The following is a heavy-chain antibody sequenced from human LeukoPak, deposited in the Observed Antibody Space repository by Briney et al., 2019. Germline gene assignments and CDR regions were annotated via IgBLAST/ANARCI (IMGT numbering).Heavy chain of an antibody. CDR3: ASYSTQYCSSTSCYVGPFDY. V-gene: IGHV4-38-2*01. CDR1: GFTFGDYG. D-gene: IGHD2-2*01. J-gene: IGHJ4*02. CDR2: IYYSGST. Sequence: PGGSLRLSCAASGFTFGDYGMSWVRQPPGKGLEWIGSIYYSGSTYYNPSLKSRVTISVDTSKNQFSLKLSSVTAADTAVYYCASYSTQYCSSTSCYVGPFDYWGQGTLVTVSS.